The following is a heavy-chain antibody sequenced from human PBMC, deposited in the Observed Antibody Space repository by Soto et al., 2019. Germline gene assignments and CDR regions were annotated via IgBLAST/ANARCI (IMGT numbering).Heavy chain of an antibody. CDR1: GGTISSDGCD. CDR3: ARDLWGYCGTDCYPLDV. Sequence: SETLCLTCTVSGGTISSDGCDWIWNRQHPGKGLEWIGYIYNTGSTIYNPSLESRVTISVDTSKNQFSLKLNSVTAADTAVYYCARDLWGYCGTDCYPLDVWGPGTTVTVSS. V-gene: IGHV4-61*08. D-gene: IGHD2-21*02. J-gene: IGHJ6*02. CDR2: IYNTGST.